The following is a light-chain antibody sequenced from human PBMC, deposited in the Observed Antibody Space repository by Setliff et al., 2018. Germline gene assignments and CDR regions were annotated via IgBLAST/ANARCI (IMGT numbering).Light chain of an antibody. CDR2: DVL. CDR1: SSDVGGYDF. CDR3: SSYTSSSTL. Sequence: ALAQPASVSGSPGQSITISCTGTSSDVGGYDFVSWNQQHPGKAPKLMIFDVLNRPSGVSDRFSGSKSGNTASLTITGLQAEDEADYYCSSYTSSSTLFGTGTKVTVL. J-gene: IGLJ1*01. V-gene: IGLV2-14*03.